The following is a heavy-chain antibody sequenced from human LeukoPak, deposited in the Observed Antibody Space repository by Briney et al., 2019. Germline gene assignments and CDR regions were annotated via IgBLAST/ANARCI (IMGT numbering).Heavy chain of an antibody. J-gene: IGHJ4*02. CDR1: GYTFTSCY. V-gene: IGHV1-46*01. CDR3: ARDSADGGYYDY. Sequence: GASVKVSCKASGYTFTSCYMHWVRQAPGQGLEWMGIINPSGGSTSYAQKFQGRVTMTRDMSTSTVYMELSSLRSEDTAVYYCARDSADGGYYDYWGQGTLVTVSS. D-gene: IGHD3-22*01. CDR2: INPSGGST.